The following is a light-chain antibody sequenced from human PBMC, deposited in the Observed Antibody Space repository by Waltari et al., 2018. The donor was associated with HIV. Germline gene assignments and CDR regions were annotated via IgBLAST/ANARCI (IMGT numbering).Light chain of an antibody. CDR1: QSISKS. CDR3: QQTYNSPRT. Sequence: DIQMTQSPSSLSASVGDRVTITCRASQSISKSLNWYQQKPGKAPKVLIHAASNLQSGVPSRCSGSGSGTDFTRTISSLQPDDVGTYYCQQTYNSPRTFGQGTKVEIK. CDR2: AAS. J-gene: IGKJ1*01. V-gene: IGKV1-39*01.